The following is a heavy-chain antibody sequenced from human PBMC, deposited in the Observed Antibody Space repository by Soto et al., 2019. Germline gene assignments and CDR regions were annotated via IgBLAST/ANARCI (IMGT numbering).Heavy chain of an antibody. CDR2: ISAYNGNT. CDR1: GYTFTSYG. Sequence: QVQLVQSGAEVKKPGASVKVSCKASGYTFTSYGISWVRQAPGQGLEWMGWISAYNGNTNYAQKLQGRVTMTTDTSTSTAYMELRSLRSDDTAVYYCARAPSWSLIVVVPAAIDWYFDLWGRGTLVTVSS. CDR3: ARAPSWSLIVVVPAAIDWYFDL. D-gene: IGHD2-2*01. V-gene: IGHV1-18*01. J-gene: IGHJ2*01.